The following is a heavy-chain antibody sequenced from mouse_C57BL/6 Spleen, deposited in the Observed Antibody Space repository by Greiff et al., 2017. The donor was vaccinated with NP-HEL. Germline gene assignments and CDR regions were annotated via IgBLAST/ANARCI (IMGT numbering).Heavy chain of an antibody. Sequence: QVQLQQPGAELVRPGTSVKLSCKASGYTFTSYWMHWVKQRPGQGLEWIGVIDPSDSYTNYNQKFKGKATLTVDTSSSTAYMQLSSLTSEDSAVYYCARRAGYDGAMDYWGQGTSVTVSS. CDR1: GYTFTSYW. D-gene: IGHD2-2*01. CDR2: IDPSDSYT. V-gene: IGHV1-59*01. J-gene: IGHJ4*01. CDR3: ARRAGYDGAMDY.